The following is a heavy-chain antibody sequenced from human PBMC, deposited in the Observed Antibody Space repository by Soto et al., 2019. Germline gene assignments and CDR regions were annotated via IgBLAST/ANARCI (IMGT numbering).Heavy chain of an antibody. CDR1: GYTFTGYY. V-gene: IGHV1-2*02. J-gene: IGHJ4*02. CDR3: ARNYGSGSYLQYYFDY. Sequence: ASVKVSCKASGYTFTGYYMHWVRQAPGQGLEWMGWINPNSGGTNYAQKFQGRVTMTRDTSISTAYMELSRLRSDDTAVYYCARNYGSGSYLQYYFDYWGQGTQVTVSS. D-gene: IGHD3-10*01. CDR2: INPNSGGT.